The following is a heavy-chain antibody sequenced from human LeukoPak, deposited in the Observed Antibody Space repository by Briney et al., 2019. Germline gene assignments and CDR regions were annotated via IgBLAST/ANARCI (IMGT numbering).Heavy chain of an antibody. CDR3: XXXXXXXXXXXXXYYYYGMDV. CDR1: GFTFSSYA. V-gene: IGHV3-30-3*01. CDR2: ISYDGSNK. J-gene: IGHJ6*02. Sequence: GRSLRLSCAASGFTFSSYAMHWVRQAPGKGLEWVAVISYDGSNKYYADSVKGRFTISRDNSKNTLYLQMNSLRAEDTAVYYXXXXXXXXXXXXXXYYYYGMDVWGQGTTVTVSS.